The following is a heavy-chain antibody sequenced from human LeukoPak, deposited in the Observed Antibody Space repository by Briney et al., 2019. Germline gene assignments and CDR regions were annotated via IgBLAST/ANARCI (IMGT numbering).Heavy chain of an antibody. D-gene: IGHD5-12*01. V-gene: IGHV1-18*01. Sequence: ASVKVSCKASGYTFTSYGISWVRQAPGQGLEWMGWISAYNGNTNYAQKLQGRVTMTTDTSTSTAYMELRSLRSDDTAVYYCASTYSGYDSFDYWGQGTLVTVPS. CDR3: ASTYSGYDSFDY. CDR1: GYTFTSYG. J-gene: IGHJ4*02. CDR2: ISAYNGNT.